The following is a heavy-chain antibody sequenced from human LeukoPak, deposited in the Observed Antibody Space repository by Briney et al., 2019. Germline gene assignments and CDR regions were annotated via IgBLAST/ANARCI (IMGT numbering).Heavy chain of an antibody. D-gene: IGHD5-18*01. Sequence: PGGSERLSCAASGFTFSGYEMNWVSQAPGKGLEWVSYISSSGSTIYYADSVKGRFTVSRDNSKNTLYVQMNSLRAEDTAVYYCARESRIQLWLLDYWGQGTLVTVSS. CDR1: GFTFSGYE. J-gene: IGHJ4*02. CDR2: ISSSGSTI. CDR3: ARESRIQLWLLDY. V-gene: IGHV3-48*03.